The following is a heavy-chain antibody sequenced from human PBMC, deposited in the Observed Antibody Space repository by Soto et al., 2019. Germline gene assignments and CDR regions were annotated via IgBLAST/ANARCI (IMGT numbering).Heavy chain of an antibody. CDR1: GYTFTSYD. V-gene: IGHV1-8*02. D-gene: IGHD2-8*02. CDR3: ARWGSYWARRNLFDY. Sequence: ASVKVSCKASGYTFTSYDINWVRQAAGQGPEWMGSVTPRNGDTAFAQKYQGRVTVTSNTSISTVYMELSSLRSDDTAVYYCARWGSYWARRNLFDYWAQGTLVTVSS. J-gene: IGHJ4*02. CDR2: VTPRNGDT.